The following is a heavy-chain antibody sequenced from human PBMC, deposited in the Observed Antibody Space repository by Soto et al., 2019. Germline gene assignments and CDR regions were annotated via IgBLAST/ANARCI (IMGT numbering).Heavy chain of an antibody. D-gene: IGHD6-13*01. V-gene: IGHV3-30-3*01. CDR2: ISYDGTTK. CDR3: ARDRPYSSSWYPEY. Sequence: QVHLVESGGGAVRPGGSLRLSCAASGFTFSTHAMHWVRQAPGKGLEWVALISYDGTTKYYADSVKGRFTISRDNSKNTLYLQMNSLRGEDMAIYYCARDRPYSSSWYPEYWGQGTLVTVSS. CDR1: GFTFSTHA. J-gene: IGHJ4*02.